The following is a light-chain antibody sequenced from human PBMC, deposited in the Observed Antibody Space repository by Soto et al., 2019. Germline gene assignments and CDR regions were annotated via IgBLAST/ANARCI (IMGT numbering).Light chain of an antibody. CDR2: AAS. J-gene: IGKJ2*01. Sequence: DMQMTQSPSSLSASVGDRVTITCRASQSIRNYLNWYQQRPGKAPKVLIYAASNLQSGVPSRFSVSGSGTDFTLTISSLQPEDFAAYYCQQSYSIPYTFGQGTKLDIK. CDR3: QQSYSIPYT. CDR1: QSIRNY. V-gene: IGKV1-39*01.